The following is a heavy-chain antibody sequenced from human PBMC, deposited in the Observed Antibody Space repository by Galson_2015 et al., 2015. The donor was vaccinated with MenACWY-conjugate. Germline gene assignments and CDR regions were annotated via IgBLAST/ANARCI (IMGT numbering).Heavy chain of an antibody. CDR3: AKQPSTVTTESSWHWYFDL. D-gene: IGHD4-17*01. J-gene: IGHJ2*01. CDR1: GFTFSTYA. V-gene: IGHV3-23*01. CDR2: ISGSGRTT. Sequence: SLRLSCAAPGFTFSTYAMSWVRQAPGKGLEWVSSISGSGRTTYYADSVKGRFTISRDNSKNTLYLQMNSLRAEDTAVYYCAKQPSTVTTESSWHWYFDLWGRGTLVAVSS.